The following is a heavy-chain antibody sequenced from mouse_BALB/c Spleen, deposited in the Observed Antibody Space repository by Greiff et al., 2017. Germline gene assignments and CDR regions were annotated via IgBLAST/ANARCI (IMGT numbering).Heavy chain of an antibody. CDR2: ISSGSSTI. CDR1: GFTFSSFG. D-gene: IGHD2-4*01. Sequence: DVQLVESGGGLVQPGGSRKLSCAASGFTFSSFGMHWVRQAPEKGLEWVAYISSGSSTIYYADTVKGRFTISRDNPKNTLFLQMTSLRSEDTAMYYCARWDYDSFDYWGQGTTLTVSS. CDR3: ARWDYDSFDY. V-gene: IGHV5-17*02. J-gene: IGHJ2*01.